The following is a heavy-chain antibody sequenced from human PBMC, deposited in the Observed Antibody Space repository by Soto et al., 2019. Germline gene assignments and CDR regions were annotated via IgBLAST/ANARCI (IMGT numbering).Heavy chain of an antibody. CDR3: ASVYDSSGPSYSYGMDV. Sequence: GEALIISCKGSGYSFTSYWISWVRQMPGKGLEWMGRIDPSDSYTNYSPSFQGHVTISADKSISTAYLQWSSLKASDTAMYYCASVYDSSGPSYSYGMDVWGPGTTVTVSS. J-gene: IGHJ6*02. CDR2: IDPSDSYT. D-gene: IGHD3-22*01. CDR1: GYSFTSYW. V-gene: IGHV5-10-1*01.